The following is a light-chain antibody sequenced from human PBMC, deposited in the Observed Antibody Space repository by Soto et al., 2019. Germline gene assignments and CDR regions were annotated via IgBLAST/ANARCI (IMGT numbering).Light chain of an antibody. CDR3: SSYTSSTTPVV. CDR2: EVS. J-gene: IGLJ2*01. V-gene: IGLV2-14*01. Sequence: QSVLTQPASVSGSPGQSITISCTGTSSDVGGYNYVSWYQQHPGKAPQLMIYEVSNRPSGVSNRFSGSKSGNTASLTISGLQAEDEASYYCSSYTSSTTPVVFGGGTKVTVL. CDR1: SSDVGGYNY.